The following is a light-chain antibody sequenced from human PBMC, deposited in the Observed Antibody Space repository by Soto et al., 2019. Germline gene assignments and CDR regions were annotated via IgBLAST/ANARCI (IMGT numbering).Light chain of an antibody. Sequence: IVLTQSPSTLSLSPGERATLSCRASQSVSSYLAWYQQKPGQAPRLLIYGTSSRATGIPDRFSGSGSGTDFTLTISRLEHEDFAVYYCQQYYKWTLTFGGGTKVDIK. CDR3: QQYYKWTLT. CDR1: QSVSSY. CDR2: GTS. J-gene: IGKJ4*01. V-gene: IGKV3-11*01.